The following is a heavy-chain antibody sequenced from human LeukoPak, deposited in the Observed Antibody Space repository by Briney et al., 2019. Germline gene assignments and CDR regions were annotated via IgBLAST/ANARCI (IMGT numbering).Heavy chain of an antibody. CDR2: INHSGST. J-gene: IGHJ5*02. D-gene: IGHD3-9*01. CDR1: GGSFSGYY. CDR3: ARTTYYDILTGLNWFDP. V-gene: IGHV4-34*01. Sequence: SETLSLTCAVYGGSFSGYYWSWIRQPPGKGLEWIGEINHSGSTNYNPSLKSRVTISVDTSKNQFSLKLSSVTAADTAVYYCARTTYYDILTGLNWFDPWGQGTLVTVSS.